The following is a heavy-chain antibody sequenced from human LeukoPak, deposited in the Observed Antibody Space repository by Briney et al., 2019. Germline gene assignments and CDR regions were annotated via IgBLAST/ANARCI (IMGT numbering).Heavy chain of an antibody. J-gene: IGHJ3*02. V-gene: IGHV4-59*08. CDR3: ARQSHYYGSGRSAFEI. Sequence: GSLRLSCAASGFTFSDYYWSWIRQPPGKGLEWIGYIHYSGSTNYNPSLKSRATISVDTSKNQFSLKLSSVTAADTAVFYCARQSHYYGSGRSAFEIWGQGTMVTVSS. CDR1: GFTFSDYY. CDR2: IHYSGST. D-gene: IGHD3-10*01.